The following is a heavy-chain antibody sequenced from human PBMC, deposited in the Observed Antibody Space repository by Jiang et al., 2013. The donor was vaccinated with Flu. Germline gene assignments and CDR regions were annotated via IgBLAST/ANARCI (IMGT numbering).Heavy chain of an antibody. Sequence: GAEVKKPGASVKVSCKASGYTFTGYYMHWVRQAPGQGLEWMGWINPNSGGTNYAQKFQGWVTMTRDTSISTAYMELSRLRSDDTAVYYCARASSRPAAHAFDIWGQGTMVTVSS. CDR2: INPNSGGT. D-gene: IGHD2-2*01. CDR3: ARASSRPAAHAFDI. J-gene: IGHJ3*02. CDR1: GYTFTGYY. V-gene: IGHV1-2*04.